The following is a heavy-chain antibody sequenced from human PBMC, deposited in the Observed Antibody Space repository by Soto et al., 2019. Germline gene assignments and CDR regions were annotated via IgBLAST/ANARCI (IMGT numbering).Heavy chain of an antibody. CDR3: TAQYCGDNFPMPRQS. V-gene: IGHV3-21*04. CDR2: ISSSSSNI. Sequence: EVQLVESGGGLVKPGGSLRLSCEASGFTFSSYNMNLVRQAPGKGLEWVSSISSSSSNIYYADSVKGRFTISRDNATNSQYLQMNSMRAEDTAGYYCTAQYCGDNFPMPRQSWGQGTLVTVSS. CDR1: GFTFSSYN. D-gene: IGHD2-21*01. J-gene: IGHJ5*02.